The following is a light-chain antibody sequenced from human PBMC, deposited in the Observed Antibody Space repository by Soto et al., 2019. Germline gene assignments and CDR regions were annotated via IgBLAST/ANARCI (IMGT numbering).Light chain of an antibody. CDR1: QSLSSSF. CDR2: GAS. V-gene: IGKV3-20*01. Sequence: EIVLTQSPGTLSLSPGERAILSCRASQSLSSSFLAWYQQKPGQAPRLIIYGASSRAAGIPDRFSGSGSGTDFTLTSSSLDPEDFAVYYCHQFATTRAFGQGTKVDIK. CDR3: HQFATTRA. J-gene: IGKJ1*01.